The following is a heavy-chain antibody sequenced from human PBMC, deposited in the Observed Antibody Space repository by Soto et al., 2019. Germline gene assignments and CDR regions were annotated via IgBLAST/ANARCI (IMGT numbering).Heavy chain of an antibody. V-gene: IGHV4-34*01. CDR1: GGSFSGYY. CDR2: INHSGST. J-gene: IGHJ6*02. CDR3: ARGRTNGYSYGYFNYYYGMDV. D-gene: IGHD5-18*01. Sequence: LSLTCAVYGGSFSGYYWSWIRQPPGKGLEWIGEINHSGSTNYNPSLKSRVTISVDTSKNQFSLKLSSVTAADTAVYYCARGRTNGYSYGYFNYYYGMDVWGQGTTVTVSS.